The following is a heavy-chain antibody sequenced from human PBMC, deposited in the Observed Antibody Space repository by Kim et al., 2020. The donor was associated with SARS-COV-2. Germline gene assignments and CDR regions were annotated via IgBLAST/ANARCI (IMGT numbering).Heavy chain of an antibody. Sequence: GGSLRLSCAASGFTFSSYWMHWVRQAPGKGLVWVSRINSDRSSTSYADSVKGRFTISRDNAKNTLYLQMNSLRAEDTAVYYCARDWGYYDSSGNYGLGYWGQGTLVTVSS. CDR2: INSDRSST. D-gene: IGHD3-22*01. J-gene: IGHJ4*02. CDR1: GFTFSSYW. V-gene: IGHV3-74*01. CDR3: ARDWGYYDSSGNYGLGY.